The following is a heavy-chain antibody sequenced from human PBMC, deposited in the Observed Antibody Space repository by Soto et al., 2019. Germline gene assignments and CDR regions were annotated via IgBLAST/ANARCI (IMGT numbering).Heavy chain of an antibody. CDR1: GGSISSGGYY. V-gene: IGHV4-31*03. Sequence: PSETLSLTCTVSGGSISSGGYYWSWIRQHPGKGLEWIGYIYYSGSTYYNPSLKSRVTISVDTSKNQFSLKLSSVTAADTAVYYCAMILGYCSSTSCYGTDAFDIWGQGTMVTVSS. CDR2: IYYSGST. CDR3: AMILGYCSSTSCYGTDAFDI. D-gene: IGHD2-2*01. J-gene: IGHJ3*02.